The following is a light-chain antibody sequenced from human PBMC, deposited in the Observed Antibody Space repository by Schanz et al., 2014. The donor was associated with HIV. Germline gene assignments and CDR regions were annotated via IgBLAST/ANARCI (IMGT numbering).Light chain of an antibody. Sequence: DVQMTQSPSTLSASVGDRVTITCRATQSISPWLAWYQQKPRKAPKLLINEASCLQSRVPSRFSGSGSGTEFTLTISGMQPDDVAAEYCQQYKDNSLHTFGQGTKVEIK. CDR1: QSISPW. J-gene: IGKJ2*01. CDR2: EAS. V-gene: IGKV1-5*03. CDR3: QQYKDNSLHT.